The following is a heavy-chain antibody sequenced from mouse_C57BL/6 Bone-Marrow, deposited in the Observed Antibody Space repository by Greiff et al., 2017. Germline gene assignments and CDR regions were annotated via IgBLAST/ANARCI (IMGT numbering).Heavy chain of an antibody. D-gene: IGHD2-4*01. CDR2: IYPGDGDT. J-gene: IGHJ3*01. Sequence: VQLQQSGPELVKPGASVKISCKASGYAFSSSWMNWVKQRPGTGLEWIGRIYPGDGDTNYNGKFKGKATLTADKSSSTAYMQLSSLTSEDSAVYFCARGYYDYDGGAWFAYWGQGTLVTVSA. V-gene: IGHV1-82*01. CDR1: GYAFSSSW. CDR3: ARGYYDYDGGAWFAY.